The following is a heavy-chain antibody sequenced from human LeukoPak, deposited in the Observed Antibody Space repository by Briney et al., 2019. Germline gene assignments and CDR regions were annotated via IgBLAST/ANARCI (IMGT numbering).Heavy chain of an antibody. J-gene: IGHJ4*03. CDR3: AKKAPGGVGPAANDY. Sequence: PGGSLRLSCAASGFTFSDYYMSWIRQAPGKGLEWVSYISSSGSTIYYADSVKGLFTISRDNAKNSLYLQMNSLRGQDNAVYYCAKKAPGGVGPAANDYWGQGALVT. CDR1: GFTFSDYY. V-gene: IGHV3-11*01. CDR2: ISSSGSTI. D-gene: IGHD2-15*01.